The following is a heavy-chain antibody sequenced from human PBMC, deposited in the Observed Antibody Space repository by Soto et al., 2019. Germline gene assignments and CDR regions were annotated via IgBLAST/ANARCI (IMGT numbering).Heavy chain of an antibody. CDR3: ARGLLVGHETVDY. D-gene: IGHD1-26*01. J-gene: IGHJ4*02. Sequence: QVQVLQSGAEVKEPGSSVKVSCKASGDIFTTYAINWVRHAPGQGLVWMRGIKPAIGSANYAPTFQGRLTITADDLTATAYMDLTSLTSEDTAVYYCARGLLVGHETVDYWGQGTLVTVSS. CDR1: GDIFTTYA. V-gene: IGHV1-69*01. CDR2: IKPAIGSA.